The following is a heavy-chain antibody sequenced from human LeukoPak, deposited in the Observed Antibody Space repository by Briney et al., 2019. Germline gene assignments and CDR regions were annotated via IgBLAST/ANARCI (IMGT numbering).Heavy chain of an antibody. V-gene: IGHV3-7*01. CDR3: AREGHYGNEGFDV. CDR2: IKQAGSAK. D-gene: IGHD4-17*01. CDR1: GFSFSRSW. J-gene: IGHJ3*01. Sequence: GGSLRLSCAGSGFSFSRSWMSWIRQAPGKGLEWVANIKQAGSAKYYSASVKGRFTISRDNSKNSLYLQMDSLRVEDTAVYYCAREGHYGNEGFDVWGQVTLVRVAS.